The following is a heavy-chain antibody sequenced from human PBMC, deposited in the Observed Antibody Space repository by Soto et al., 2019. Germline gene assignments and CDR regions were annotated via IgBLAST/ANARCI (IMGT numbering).Heavy chain of an antibody. Sequence: HPGGSLRLSCAASGFTFDDYAMHWVRQAPGKGLEWVSGISWNSGSIGYADSVKGRFTISRDNAKNSLYLQMNGLRAEDTALYYCAKDIKDYYGSGSYPPSAQVDYWGQGTLVTVSS. J-gene: IGHJ4*02. D-gene: IGHD3-10*01. CDR1: GFTFDDYA. CDR3: AKDIKDYYGSGSYPPSAQVDY. V-gene: IGHV3-9*01. CDR2: ISWNSGSI.